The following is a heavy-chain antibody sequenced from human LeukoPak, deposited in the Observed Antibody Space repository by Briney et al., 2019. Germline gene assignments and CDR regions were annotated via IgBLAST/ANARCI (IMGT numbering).Heavy chain of an antibody. D-gene: IGHD1-26*01. J-gene: IGHJ4*02. CDR1: GFTFRGYW. CDR3: TTSPDIRGSHFDH. Sequence: GGSLRLSCEASGFTFRGYWMSWVRQGPGKGLEWVANIKQDGSEKYYVDSVRGRFTISRDNAKNSLYLQMNSLRADDTAVYYYTTSPDIRGSHFDHWGQGTLVTVSS. CDR2: IKQDGSEK. V-gene: IGHV3-7*05.